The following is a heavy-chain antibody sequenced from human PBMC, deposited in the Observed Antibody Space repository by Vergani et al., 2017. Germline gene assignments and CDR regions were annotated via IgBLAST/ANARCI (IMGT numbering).Heavy chain of an antibody. J-gene: IGHJ3*02. Sequence: QVQLVQSGAEVKKPGSSVKVSCKASGGTFSSYAISWVRQAPGQGLAWMGWINPNSGGTNYAQKFQGRVTMTRDTSISTAYMELSRLRSDDTAVYYCARDLSSWEDAFDIWGQGTMVTVSS. CDR1: GGTFSSYA. V-gene: IGHV1-2*02. D-gene: IGHD1-26*01. CDR2: INPNSGGT. CDR3: ARDLSSWEDAFDI.